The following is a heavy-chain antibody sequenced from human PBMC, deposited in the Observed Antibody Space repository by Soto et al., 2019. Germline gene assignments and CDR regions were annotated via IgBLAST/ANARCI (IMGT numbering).Heavy chain of an antibody. D-gene: IGHD5-18*01. Sequence: PSETLSLTCTVSGGSISSSSYYWGWIRQPPGKGLEWIGSIYYSGSTYYNPSLKSRVTISVDTSKNQFSLKLSSVTAADTALYYCARHYPLLSFTAYFDYWGQGTLVTVSS. J-gene: IGHJ4*02. CDR3: ARHYPLLSFTAYFDY. V-gene: IGHV4-39*01. CDR2: IYYSGST. CDR1: GGSISSSSYY.